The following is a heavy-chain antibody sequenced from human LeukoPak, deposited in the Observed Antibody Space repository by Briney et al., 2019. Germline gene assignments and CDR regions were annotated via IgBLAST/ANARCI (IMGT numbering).Heavy chain of an antibody. D-gene: IGHD4-17*01. J-gene: IGHJ1*01. V-gene: IGHV3-21*01. CDR1: GFTFSTYS. CDR3: VRDFNAVTTAYLQH. CDR2: ISSSSRHR. Sequence: GGSLRLSCVASGFTFSTYSMNWVRQAPGKGLEWVSSISSSSRHRYYADTVKVRFTISIDDAKSSVYLQMSSLRAEETAVYYCVRDFNAVTTAYLQHWGQGTLVTVSS.